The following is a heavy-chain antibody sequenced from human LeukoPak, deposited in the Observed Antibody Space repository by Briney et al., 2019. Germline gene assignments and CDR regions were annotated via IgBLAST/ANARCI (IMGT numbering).Heavy chain of an antibody. CDR1: GYTFTSYG. J-gene: IGHJ3*02. Sequence: ASVKVSCKASGYTFTSYGISWVRQAPGQGLEWMGWISAYNGNTNYAQKLQGRVTMITDTSTSTAYMELRSLRSDDTAVYYCARDPNYDFWSGYRSRDDAFDIWGQGTMVTVSS. CDR3: ARDPNYDFWSGYRSRDDAFDI. D-gene: IGHD3-3*01. V-gene: IGHV1-18*01. CDR2: ISAYNGNT.